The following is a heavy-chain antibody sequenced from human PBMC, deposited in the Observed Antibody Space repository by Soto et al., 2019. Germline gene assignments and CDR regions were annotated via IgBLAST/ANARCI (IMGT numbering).Heavy chain of an antibody. CDR2: ITYDGDFT. J-gene: IGHJ4*02. D-gene: IGHD5-18*01. CDR3: ARELTGYSYGTGEVY. Sequence: PGGSLRLSCAASGFTFGHYAMNWVRQAPGKGLEWISTITYDGDFTHYEDSVKGRFTVSRDNSRNILYLEMNNLRVDDTAVYFCARELTGYSYGTGEVYWGQGTLVTVSS. V-gene: IGHV3-23*01. CDR1: GFTFGHYA.